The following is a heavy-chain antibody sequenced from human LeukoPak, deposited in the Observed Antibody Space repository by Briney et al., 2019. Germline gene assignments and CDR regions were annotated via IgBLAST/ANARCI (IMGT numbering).Heavy chain of an antibody. CDR2: INSDGSST. CDR1: GFTFSSYW. CDR3: AELGITMIGGV. D-gene: IGHD3-10*02. V-gene: IGHV3-74*01. Sequence: GGSLRLSCAASGFTFSSYWMHWVRQAPGKGLVWASRINSDGSSTSYADSVKGRFTISRDNAKNTLYLQMNSLRAEDTVVYYCAELGITMIGGVWGKGTTVTISS. J-gene: IGHJ6*04.